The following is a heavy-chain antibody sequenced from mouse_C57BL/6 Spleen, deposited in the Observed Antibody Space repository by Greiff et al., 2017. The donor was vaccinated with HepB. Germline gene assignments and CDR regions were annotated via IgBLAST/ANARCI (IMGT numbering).Heavy chain of an antibody. Sequence: EVHLVESGGDLVKPGGSLKLSCAASGFTFSSYGMSWVRQTPDKRLEWVATISSGGSYTYYPDSVKGRFTISRDNAKNTLYLQMSSLKSEDTAMYYCARHSGDGWYFDVWGTGTTVTVSS. CDR1: GFTFSSYG. V-gene: IGHV5-6*01. CDR3: ARHSGDGWYFDV. D-gene: IGHD3-3*01. J-gene: IGHJ1*03. CDR2: ISSGGSYT.